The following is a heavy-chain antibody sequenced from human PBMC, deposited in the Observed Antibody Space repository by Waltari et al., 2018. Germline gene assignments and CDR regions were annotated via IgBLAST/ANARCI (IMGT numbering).Heavy chain of an antibody. J-gene: IGHJ4*02. Sequence: QVQLQESGPGLVKPSQTLSLTFTVSGGSISRGGYSWSWIPHHPGKGLEWIGYIYYSGSTYYNPSLKSRVTISVDTSKNHFSLKLSSVTAADTAVYYCARHYYDFWSGIHYWGQGTLVTVSS. V-gene: IGHV4-30-4*08. D-gene: IGHD3-3*01. CDR3: ARHYYDFWSGIHY. CDR2: IYYSGST. CDR1: GGSISRGGYS.